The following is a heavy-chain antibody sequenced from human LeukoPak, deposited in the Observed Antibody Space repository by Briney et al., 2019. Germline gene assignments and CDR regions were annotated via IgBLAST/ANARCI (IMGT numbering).Heavy chain of an antibody. J-gene: IGHJ4*02. V-gene: IGHV3-33*01. CDR3: ARGGYDFWSGYSPAYFDY. D-gene: IGHD3-3*01. CDR2: IWYDGSNK. CDR1: GFTFSSYG. Sequence: GGSLRLSCAASGFTFSSYGMHWVCQAPGKGLEWVAVIWYDGSNKYYADSVKGRFTISRDNSKNTLYLQMNSLRAEDTAVYYCARGGYDFWSGYSPAYFDYWGQGTLVTVSS.